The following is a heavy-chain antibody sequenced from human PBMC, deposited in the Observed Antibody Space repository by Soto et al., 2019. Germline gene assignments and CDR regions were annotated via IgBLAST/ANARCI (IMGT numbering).Heavy chain of an antibody. Sequence: SETLSLTCTVSGGSISSYYWSWIRQPPGKGLEWIGYIYYSGSTNYNPSLKSRVTISVDTSKNQFSLKLSSVTAAGTAVYYCASTRMIVAHFDYWGQGTLVTVS. CDR2: IYYSGST. J-gene: IGHJ4*02. CDR3: ASTRMIVAHFDY. V-gene: IGHV4-59*08. D-gene: IGHD3-22*01. CDR1: GGSISSYY.